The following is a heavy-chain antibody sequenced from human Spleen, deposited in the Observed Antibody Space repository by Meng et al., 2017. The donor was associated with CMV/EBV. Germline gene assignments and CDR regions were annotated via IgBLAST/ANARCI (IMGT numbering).Heavy chain of an antibody. J-gene: IGHJ6*02. CDR3: ARPYRFSNHYYYYGMDV. D-gene: IGHD4-11*01. CDR1: GFAFSNFA. V-gene: IGHV3-23*01. Sequence: GESLKISCAPSGFAFSNFAMSWVRQAPGKGLEWVSAISGVGGGTYYADSVKGRFTISRDNSKNTLYLQMNSLRAEDTAVYYCARPYRFSNHYYYYGMDVWGQGTTVTVSS. CDR2: ISGVGGGT.